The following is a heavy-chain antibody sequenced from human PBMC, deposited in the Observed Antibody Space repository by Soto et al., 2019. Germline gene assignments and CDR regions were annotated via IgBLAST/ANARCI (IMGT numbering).Heavy chain of an antibody. CDR2: INHSGST. Sequence: QVQLQQWGAGLLKPSETLSLTCAVYGGSFSGYYWSWIRQPPGKGLEWIGEINHSGSTNYNPSLKSRVTISVDTSKNQSSLKLSSVTAADTAVYYCARGGRVVVTAMALDYWGQGTLVTVSS. V-gene: IGHV4-34*01. J-gene: IGHJ4*02. CDR3: ARGGRVVVTAMALDY. CDR1: GGSFSGYY. D-gene: IGHD2-21*02.